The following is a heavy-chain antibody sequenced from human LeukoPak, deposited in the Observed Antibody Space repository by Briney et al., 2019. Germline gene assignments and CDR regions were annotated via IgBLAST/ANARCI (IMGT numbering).Heavy chain of an antibody. V-gene: IGHV4-61*02. Sequence: SETLSLTCTVSGGSISSGSYYWSWIRQPAGKGLEWIGRIYTSGSTNYNPSLKSRVTISVDTSKNQFSLKLSSVTAADTAVYYCARRRDQHGAFDIWGQGTMVTVSS. D-gene: IGHD2-21*02. J-gene: IGHJ3*02. CDR2: IYTSGST. CDR3: ARRRDQHGAFDI. CDR1: GGSISSGSYY.